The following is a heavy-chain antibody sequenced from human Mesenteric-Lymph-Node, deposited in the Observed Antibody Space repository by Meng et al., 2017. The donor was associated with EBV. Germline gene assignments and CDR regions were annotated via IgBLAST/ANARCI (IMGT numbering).Heavy chain of an antibody. CDR3: ARETSSGYPDY. J-gene: IGHJ4*02. CDR2: INTNTGNP. Sequence: QMQLVQSGSQLEKPGASVTFSCKASGYTFTTYAMNWVRQAPGQGLEWMGWINTNTGNPTYAQGFTGRFVFSLDTSLSTAYLQINSLKAGDTAVYYCARETSSGYPDYWGQGTLVTVSS. V-gene: IGHV7-4-1*02. CDR1: GYTFTTYA. D-gene: IGHD3-22*01.